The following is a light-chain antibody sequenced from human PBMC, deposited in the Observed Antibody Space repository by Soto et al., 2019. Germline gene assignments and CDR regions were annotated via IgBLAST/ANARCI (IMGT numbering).Light chain of an antibody. J-gene: IGKJ1*01. V-gene: IGKV3-15*01. CDR1: QSVSSN. Sequence: EIVMTQSPATLSVSPGERSTLSCRASQSVSSNLAWYQQKPGQAPRLLIHGASTRATGIPARFSGSGSGTEFTLTISSLQSEDFAVYYCQQYNNWPRTFXQGTKPDIK. CDR2: GAS. CDR3: QQYNNWPRT.